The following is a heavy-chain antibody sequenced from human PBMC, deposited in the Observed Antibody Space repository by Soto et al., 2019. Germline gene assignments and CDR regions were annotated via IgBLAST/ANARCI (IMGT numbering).Heavy chain of an antibody. J-gene: IGHJ6*02. V-gene: IGHV3-48*02. D-gene: IGHD3-10*01. CDR2: ISSSSISM. CDR1: GFTFSRHN. CDR3: ARDWGSGSYSDYAMDV. Sequence: PGGSLRLSCAASGFTFSRHNMNWVRQAPGKGLEWVSYISSSSISMYYADPVKGRFTISRDNAKNSLYLQMTSLRDEDTAVYYCARDWGSGSYSDYAMDVWGQGTTVTVSS.